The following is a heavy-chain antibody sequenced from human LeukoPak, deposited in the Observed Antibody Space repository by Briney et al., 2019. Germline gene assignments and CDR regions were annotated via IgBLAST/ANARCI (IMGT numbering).Heavy chain of an antibody. D-gene: IGHD5-18*01. J-gene: IGHJ4*02. CDR2: ISAYNGNT. V-gene: IGHV1-18*01. CDR3: AREGIQLWLDLSW. CDR1: GYTFTSYG. Sequence: ASLKVSCKASGYTFTSYGISWVRQAPGQGLEWMVWISAYNGNTHYAQNFQGRVTMTTDTSTSTACMELRSLRSDDTAVYYCAREGIQLWLDLSWWGEGTLVTVS.